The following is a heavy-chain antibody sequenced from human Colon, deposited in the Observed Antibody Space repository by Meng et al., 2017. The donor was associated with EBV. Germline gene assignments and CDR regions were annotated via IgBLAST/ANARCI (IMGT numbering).Heavy chain of an antibody. CDR3: ARGGYYSFDY. CDR2: IYHSGST. J-gene: IGHJ4*02. D-gene: IGHD5-18*01. CDR1: GGSISSVYW. Sequence: VQRQESGPGLVKSSETLYLTCAGSGGSISSVYWWTWVRQSPGKGLEWIGEIYHSGSTNYNPSLKSRVTISVDKSKNQFSLKLTSVTAADTAVYYCARGGYYSFDYWGQRTLVTVSS. V-gene: IGHV4-4*02.